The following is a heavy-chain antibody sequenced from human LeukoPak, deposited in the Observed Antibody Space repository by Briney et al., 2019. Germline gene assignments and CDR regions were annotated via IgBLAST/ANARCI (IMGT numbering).Heavy chain of an antibody. Sequence: SETLSLTCTVSGGSISSYYWSWIRQPPGKGLEWIGNIFYSGSTTYNPSLKSRVTISVDTSKNQFSLELRSVTAADTAVYYCARDRYCSGGSCLPGAFDIWGQGTVVTVSS. CDR1: GGSISSYY. V-gene: IGHV4-59*01. CDR3: ARDRYCSGGSCLPGAFDI. CDR2: IFYSGST. D-gene: IGHD2-15*01. J-gene: IGHJ3*02.